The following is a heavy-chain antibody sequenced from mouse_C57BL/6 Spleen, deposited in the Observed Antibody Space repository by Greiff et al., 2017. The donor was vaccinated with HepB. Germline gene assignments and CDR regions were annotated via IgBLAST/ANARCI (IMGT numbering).Heavy chain of an antibody. CDR3: ARGGGEYFDV. CDR2: IYPGDGDT. CDR1: GYAFSSSW. V-gene: IGHV1-82*01. J-gene: IGHJ1*03. Sequence: VQRVESGPELVKPGASVKISCKASGYAFSSSWMNWVKQRPGKGLEWIGRIYPGDGDTNYNGKFKGKATLTADKSSSTAYMQLSSLTSEDSAVYFCARGGGEYFDVWGTGTTVTVSS.